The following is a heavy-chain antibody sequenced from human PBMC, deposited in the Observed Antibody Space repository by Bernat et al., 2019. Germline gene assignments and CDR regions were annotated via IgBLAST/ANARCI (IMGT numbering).Heavy chain of an antibody. CDR2: ISSGGTT. J-gene: IGHJ2*01. Sequence: EMQLLESGGGLVQPGGSLRLSCAASVFNFKNFGMSWVRQAPGKGLEWVSPISSGGTTYYADSVKGRFTISRDNNNNTLYLQLNSLRVEDTAVYYCAKSSAWSHWYFDLWGRGTLVTVSS. D-gene: IGHD6-6*01. CDR3: AKSSAWSHWYFDL. CDR1: VFNFKNFG. V-gene: IGHV3-23*01.